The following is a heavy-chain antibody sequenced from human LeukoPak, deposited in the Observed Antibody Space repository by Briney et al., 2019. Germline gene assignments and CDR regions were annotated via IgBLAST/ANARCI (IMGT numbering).Heavy chain of an antibody. CDR2: INHSGST. V-gene: IGHV4-34*01. CDR1: GRSFSGYY. CDR3: AQGRAAFF. Sequence: SETLSLTCAVYGRSFSGYYWNWIRQPPGQGLEWIGEINHSGSTNYNPSLKSRVTISLDTSKNQISLKLSSVTAADTAVYYCAQGRAAFFWDQGTLVTVSS. D-gene: IGHD6-25*01. J-gene: IGHJ4*02.